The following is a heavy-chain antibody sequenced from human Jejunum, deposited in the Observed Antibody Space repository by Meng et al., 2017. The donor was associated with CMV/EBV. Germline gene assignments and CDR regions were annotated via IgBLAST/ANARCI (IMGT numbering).Heavy chain of an antibody. CDR3: ARRGTSSSWDY. CDR2: ISTSGSTI. CDR1: GFTFSDYY. V-gene: IGHV3-11*01. J-gene: IGHJ4*03. Sequence: CAASGFTFSDYYMSWIRQAPGKGLEWVSYISTSGSTIYYADPVKGRFTISRDNAKNSLYLQMNSLRAEDTAMYYCARRGTSSSWDYWGQGAMVTVSS. D-gene: IGHD6-13*01.